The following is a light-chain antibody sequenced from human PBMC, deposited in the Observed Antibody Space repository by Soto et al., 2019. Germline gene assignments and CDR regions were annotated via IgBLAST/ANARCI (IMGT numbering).Light chain of an antibody. CDR3: QSYDSSLSARYV. CDR1: SSNIGAGYD. J-gene: IGLJ1*01. V-gene: IGLV1-40*01. Sequence: QSVLTQPPSVSGAPGQRGTISCTGSSSNIGAGYDVHWYQQLPGTAPKLLIYGNSNRPSGVPDRFSGSKSGTSASLAITGLQAEDEADYYCQSYDSSLSARYVFGTGTKLTVL. CDR2: GNS.